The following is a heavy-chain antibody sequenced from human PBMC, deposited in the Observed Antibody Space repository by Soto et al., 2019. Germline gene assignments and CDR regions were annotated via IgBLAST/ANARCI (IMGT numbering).Heavy chain of an antibody. J-gene: IGHJ4*02. CDR2: ISSSSSYI. Sequence: EVQLVESGGGLVKPGGSLRLSCAASGFTFSSYSMNWVRQAPGKGLEWVSSISSSSSYIYYADSVKGRFTISRDNAKNTLYLQVNSLRAEDTAVYYCAREGIAAALDYGGQATLVTVSS. CDR1: GFTFSSYS. CDR3: AREGIAAALDY. D-gene: IGHD6-25*01. V-gene: IGHV3-21*01.